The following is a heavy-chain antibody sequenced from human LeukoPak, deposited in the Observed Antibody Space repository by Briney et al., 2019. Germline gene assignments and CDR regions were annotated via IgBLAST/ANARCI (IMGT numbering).Heavy chain of an antibody. CDR1: GGSISSSSYY. Sequence: PSETLSLTCTVSGGSISSSSYYWGWLRQPPGKGLEWLGSIYYSGSTYYNPSLKSRVTISVDTSKNQYSLKLSSVTAADTAVYYCARNRRDSSWYYYGMDVWGQGTTVTVSS. D-gene: IGHD6-13*01. CDR2: IYYSGST. V-gene: IGHV4-39*07. J-gene: IGHJ6*02. CDR3: ARNRRDSSWYYYGMDV.